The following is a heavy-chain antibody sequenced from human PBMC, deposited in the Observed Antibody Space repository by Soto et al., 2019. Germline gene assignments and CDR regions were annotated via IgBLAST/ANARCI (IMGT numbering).Heavy chain of an antibody. Sequence: EVQLLESGGDLIQPGGSLRLSCAASGFTFSSNSFTWVRQAPGKGLEYVSGISIGGDKTWHADSVKGRFTASRANSKNTLYLQMNSLRVDDTAVYYGAKWDGYGDHWGQGTLVTVSS. CDR2: ISIGGDKT. J-gene: IGHJ5*02. D-gene: IGHD5-12*01. CDR1: GFTFSSNS. CDR3: AKWDGYGDH. V-gene: IGHV3-23*01.